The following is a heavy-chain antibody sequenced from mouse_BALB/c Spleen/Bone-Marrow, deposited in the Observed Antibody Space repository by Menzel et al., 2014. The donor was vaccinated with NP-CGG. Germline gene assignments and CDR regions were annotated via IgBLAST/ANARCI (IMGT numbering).Heavy chain of an antibody. CDR2: IYPSDNYT. CDR3: TRTYEYFDY. Sequence: QVQLQQSAAALVRPGASVKLSCKTSGYTFTSYWINWVKQTPGQGLEWIGNIYPSDNYTNYNQKFKDKATLTVDISSTTTYMQLSSPTSEDSAVYYCTRTYEYFDYWGQGTTLTVSS. CDR1: GYTFTSYW. V-gene: IGHV1-69*02. J-gene: IGHJ2*01. D-gene: IGHD2-3*01.